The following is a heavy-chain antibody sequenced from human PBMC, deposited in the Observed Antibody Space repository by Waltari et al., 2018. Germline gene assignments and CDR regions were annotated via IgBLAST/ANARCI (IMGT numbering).Heavy chain of an antibody. CDR1: GESFIGYY. D-gene: IGHD6-13*01. Sequence: QMQLQQWGAGLLKPSETLSLTCAVSGESFIGYYWNWIRQPPGRGLEWIGEIHNSGSINYNPSLESRITISQDMSKNQFSLKLTSVTAADTAVYYCVRGKMYSRPYFDYWGQGTLVTVSS. J-gene: IGHJ4*02. CDR2: IHNSGSI. CDR3: VRGKMYSRPYFDY. V-gene: IGHV4-34*01.